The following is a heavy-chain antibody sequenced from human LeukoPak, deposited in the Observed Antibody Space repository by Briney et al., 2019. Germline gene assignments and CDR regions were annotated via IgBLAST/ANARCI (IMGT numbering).Heavy chain of an antibody. CDR2: IKQDGSEK. J-gene: IGHJ4*02. CDR1: GFTFSSCW. Sequence: GGSLRLSCAASGFTFSSCWMSWVRQAPGKGLEWVANIKQDGSEKYYVDSVKGRFTISRDNAKNSLYLQMNSLRAEDTAVYYCASGYEYSSGRTFDYWGQGTLVTVSS. D-gene: IGHD6-19*01. V-gene: IGHV3-7*01. CDR3: ASGYEYSSGRTFDY.